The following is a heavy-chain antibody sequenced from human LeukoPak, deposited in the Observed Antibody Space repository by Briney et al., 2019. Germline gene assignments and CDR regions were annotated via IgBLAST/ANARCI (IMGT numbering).Heavy chain of an antibody. J-gene: IGHJ4*02. CDR3: GIGGENSLLLDY. CDR2: ISFTGST. Sequence: SETLSLTCTVSGASISTNDWSWIRQPPGKGLEWIGLISFTGSTNYNPSLKSRVTTSVDTSKSQFYLKVSSVSAADTADYYCGIGGENSLLLDYWGQGILVTVSS. D-gene: IGHD3-10*01. CDR1: GASISTND. V-gene: IGHV4-59*01.